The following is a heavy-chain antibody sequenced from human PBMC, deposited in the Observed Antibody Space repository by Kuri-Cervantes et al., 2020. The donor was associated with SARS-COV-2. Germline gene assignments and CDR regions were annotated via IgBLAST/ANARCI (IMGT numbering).Heavy chain of an antibody. Sequence: ASVKVSCKASGYTFTSYYMHWVRQAPGQGLEWMGIINPSGGSTSYAQKFQGRVTMTRDTSTSTVYMELSSLRSEDTAVYYCARDYPVEPELYSSTIQLWPNHMTTVTTGLGYWGQGTLVTVSS. V-gene: IGHV1-46*01. CDR2: INPSGGST. CDR1: GYTFTSYY. J-gene: IGHJ4*02. CDR3: ARDYPVEPELYSSTIQLWPNHMTTVTTGLGY. D-gene: IGHD4-17*01.